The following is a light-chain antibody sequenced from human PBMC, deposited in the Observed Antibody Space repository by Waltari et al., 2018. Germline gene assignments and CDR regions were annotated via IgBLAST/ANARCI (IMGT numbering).Light chain of an antibody. CDR2: SHN. V-gene: IGLV1-44*01. Sequence: QSVLTQPPSASGTPGQTVTISCSGSSSNVGSSTVSWYQQLPGTAPKLLILSHNQRPSGVPDRFSGSKSGTSASLAISGLQSEDEAEYFCAAWDDSLNGFYVFGTGTRVTVL. J-gene: IGLJ1*01. CDR3: AAWDDSLNGFYV. CDR1: SSNVGSST.